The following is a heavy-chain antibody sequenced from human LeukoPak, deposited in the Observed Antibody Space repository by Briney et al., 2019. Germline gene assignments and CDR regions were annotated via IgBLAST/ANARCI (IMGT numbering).Heavy chain of an antibody. Sequence: ASVKVSCKASGYTFTSYGISWVRQAAGQGLEWMGWISAYNGNTNYAQKFQGRVTMTTDTSTSTAYMELRSLRSDDTAVYYCARGQRYYDFWSGKNYMDVWGKGTTVTVSS. D-gene: IGHD3-3*01. J-gene: IGHJ6*03. V-gene: IGHV1-18*01. CDR3: ARGQRYYDFWSGKNYMDV. CDR1: GYTFTSYG. CDR2: ISAYNGNT.